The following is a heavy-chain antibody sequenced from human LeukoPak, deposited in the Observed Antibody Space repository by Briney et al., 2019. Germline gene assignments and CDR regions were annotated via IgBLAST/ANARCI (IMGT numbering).Heavy chain of an antibody. CDR3: ARGTYGDYPYYFDY. D-gene: IGHD4-17*01. V-gene: IGHV3-21*01. Sequence: GGSLRLSCAASGFTVSSNFMSWVRQAPGKGLEWVSSISIGGSYIYYADSVKGRITISRDNAKNSLYLQMNSLRAEDTAVYFCARGTYGDYPYYFDYWGQGTLVTVSS. J-gene: IGHJ4*02. CDR2: ISIGGSYI. CDR1: GFTVSSNF.